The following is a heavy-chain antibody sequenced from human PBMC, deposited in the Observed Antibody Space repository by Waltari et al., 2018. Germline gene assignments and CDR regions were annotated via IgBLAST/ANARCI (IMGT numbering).Heavy chain of an antibody. D-gene: IGHD3-22*01. CDR3: ARGYYGGSYFDY. Sequence: QVQLQESGPGLVKPSETLSLTCTVPGGSISSHYWSWIRQPPGKGLEWIGYIYYSGSTNYNPSLKSRVTISVDTSKNQFSLKLSSVTAADTAVYYCARGYYGGSYFDYWGQGTLVTVSS. J-gene: IGHJ4*02. CDR1: GGSISSHY. CDR2: IYYSGST. V-gene: IGHV4-59*11.